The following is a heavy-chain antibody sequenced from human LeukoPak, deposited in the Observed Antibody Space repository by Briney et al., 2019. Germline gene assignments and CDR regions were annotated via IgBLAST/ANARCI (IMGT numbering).Heavy chain of an antibody. V-gene: IGHV1-18*01. D-gene: IGHD3-10*01. Sequence: ASVKVSRKASGYTFTSYGISWVRQAPGQGLEWMGWISAYNGNTNYAQKLQGRVTMTTDTSTSTAYMELRSLRSDDTAVYYCASVVRGEDYFDYWGQGTLVTVSS. CDR2: ISAYNGNT. CDR3: ASVVRGEDYFDY. J-gene: IGHJ4*02. CDR1: GYTFTSYG.